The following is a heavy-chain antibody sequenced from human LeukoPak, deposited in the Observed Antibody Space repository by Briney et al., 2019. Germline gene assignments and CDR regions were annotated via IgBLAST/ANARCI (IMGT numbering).Heavy chain of an antibody. J-gene: IGHJ1*01. CDR1: GGSISSGSYY. V-gene: IGHV4-61*02. D-gene: IGHD1-26*01. Sequence: SETLSLTCTVSGGSISSGSYYWSWIRQPAGTGLEWIGRIYTRGSTNYNPSRKSRVTISVDTSKNQFSLKRSSATPEGTPSYSRARERGVGPTGYWGQGTLVPVSS. CDR2: IYTRGST. CDR3: ARERGVGPTGY.